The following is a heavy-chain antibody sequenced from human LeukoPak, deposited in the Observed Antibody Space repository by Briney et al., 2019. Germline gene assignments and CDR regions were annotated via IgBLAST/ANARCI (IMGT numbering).Heavy chain of an antibody. CDR2: MNPNSGNT. CDR1: GYTFTSYD. J-gene: IGHJ4*02. V-gene: IGHV1-8*01. CDR3: AREEWEIPDY. Sequence: ASVKVSCKASGYTFTSYDINWVRQATGQGLEWMGWMNPNSGNTGYAQKFQGRVTMTRDTSISTAYMELSRLRSDDTAVYYCAREEWEIPDYWGQGTLVTVSS. D-gene: IGHD1-26*01.